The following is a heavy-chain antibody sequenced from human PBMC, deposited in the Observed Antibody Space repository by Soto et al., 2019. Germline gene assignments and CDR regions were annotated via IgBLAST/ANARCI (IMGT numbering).Heavy chain of an antibody. V-gene: IGHV4-34*01. D-gene: IGHD5-12*01. CDR1: GGSFSDYY. J-gene: IGHJ4*02. CDR3: ARGRGGKVTTMFRKVLPGPFDY. CDR2: INHSGST. Sequence: SETLSLTCAVYGGSFSDYYWSWIRQAPGKGLEWIGEINHSGSTNYNPSLKSRVTISVDTSKNQFSLKLRSVTAADTAVHYCARGRGGKVTTMFRKVLPGPFDYWGQGTLVTVSS.